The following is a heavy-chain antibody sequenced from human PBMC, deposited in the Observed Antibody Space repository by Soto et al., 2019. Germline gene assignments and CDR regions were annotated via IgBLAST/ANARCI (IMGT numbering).Heavy chain of an antibody. J-gene: IGHJ4*02. V-gene: IGHV3-30*18. CDR2: ISYDGSNE. D-gene: IGHD1-26*01. CDR1: GFIFSTYG. Sequence: VQVVESGGGVFQPGGSLRLSCAASGFIFSTYGMHWVRQVPGKGLEWVAHISYDGSNEHYADSVKGRFTVSRDNAKNTLSLQLTRLRSEDTAVYYCTKEYIVGTTWGYFESWGQGTLVTVSS. CDR3: TKEYIVGTTWGYFES.